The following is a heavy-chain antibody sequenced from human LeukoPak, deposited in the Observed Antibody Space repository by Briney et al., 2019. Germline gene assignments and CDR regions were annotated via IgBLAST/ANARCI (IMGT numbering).Heavy chain of an antibody. CDR2: IDPSDSYT. J-gene: IGHJ4*02. V-gene: IGHV5-10-1*01. CDR1: GXSFTSYW. D-gene: IGHD6-19*01. Sequence: GESLKISFKGSGXSFTSYWISWVRQMPGKGLERMGRIDPSDSYTNYSPSFQGHVTISVDTSISTAYLQWSSLKASDTAMYYCARREMTGYSSACYYWGQGTLVTVSS. CDR3: ARREMTGYSSACYY.